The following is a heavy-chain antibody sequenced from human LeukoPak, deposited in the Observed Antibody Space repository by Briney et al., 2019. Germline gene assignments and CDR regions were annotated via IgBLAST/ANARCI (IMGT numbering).Heavy chain of an antibody. CDR1: GGSISSYY. Sequence: SETLSLTCTVSGGSISSYYWSWIRQPPGKGLECIGYIYYSGSTNYNPSLKSRVTISVDASKNQFSLKLSSVTAADTAVYYCARRTYFYDSSGYYFDYWGQGTLVTVSS. V-gene: IGHV4-59*01. J-gene: IGHJ4*02. CDR3: ARRTYFYDSSGYYFDY. CDR2: IYYSGST. D-gene: IGHD3-22*01.